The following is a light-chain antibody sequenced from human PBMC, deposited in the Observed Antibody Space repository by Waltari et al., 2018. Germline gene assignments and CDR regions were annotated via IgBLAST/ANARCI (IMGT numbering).Light chain of an antibody. CDR2: EVS. CDR3: SSYAGRNNLV. CDR1: SSDIGGYKY. Sequence: QSALTQPPSASGSPGQSVTISCTGTSSDIGGYKYVSWYRQHPGKGPKLLIYEVSKRPSGVPNRVSGAKAGNTASLTVSGLQAEDEADYYCSSYAGRNNLVFGTGTKVTVL. V-gene: IGLV2-8*01. J-gene: IGLJ1*01.